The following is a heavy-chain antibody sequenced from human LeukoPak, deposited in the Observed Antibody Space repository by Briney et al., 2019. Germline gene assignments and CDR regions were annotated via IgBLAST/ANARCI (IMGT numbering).Heavy chain of an antibody. CDR3: ARPFDRKALLYYYGMGV. Sequence: SVKVSCKASGGTFSSYAISWVRQAPGQGLEWMGGIIPIFGTANYAQKFQGRVTITADESTSTAYMELSSLRSEDTAVYYCARPFDRKALLYYYGMGVWGQGTTVTVSS. CDR2: IIPIFGTA. V-gene: IGHV1-69*13. CDR1: GGTFSSYA. J-gene: IGHJ6*02. D-gene: IGHD3-9*01.